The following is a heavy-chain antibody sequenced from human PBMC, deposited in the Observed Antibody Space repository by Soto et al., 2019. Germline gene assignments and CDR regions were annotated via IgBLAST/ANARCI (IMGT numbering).Heavy chain of an antibody. Sequence: PSETLSLTCTVSGGSISSGGYYWSWIRQHPGKGLEWIGYIYYSGSTYYNPSLKSRVTISVDTSKNQFSLELSSVTAADAAVYYCARDREFHCSGGSCYSGYYYGMDVWGQGTTVTVSS. V-gene: IGHV4-31*03. CDR1: GGSISSGGYY. J-gene: IGHJ6*02. CDR2: IYYSGST. CDR3: ARDREFHCSGGSCYSGYYYGMDV. D-gene: IGHD2-15*01.